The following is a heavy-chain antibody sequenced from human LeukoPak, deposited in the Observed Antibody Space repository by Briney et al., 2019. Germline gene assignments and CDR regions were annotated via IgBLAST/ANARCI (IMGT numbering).Heavy chain of an antibody. D-gene: IGHD6-19*01. Sequence: SETLSLTCTVSGGSISSYYWSWIRQPPGKGLEWIGYIYYSGSTNYTPSLKSRVTISVDTSKNQFSLKLSSVTAADTAVYYCARQSSGWYFDYWGQGTLVTVSS. J-gene: IGHJ4*02. V-gene: IGHV4-59*08. CDR1: GGSISSYY. CDR3: ARQSSGWYFDY. CDR2: IYYSGST.